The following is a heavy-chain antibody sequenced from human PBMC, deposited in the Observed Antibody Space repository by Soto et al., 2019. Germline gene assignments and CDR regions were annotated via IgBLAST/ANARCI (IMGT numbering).Heavy chain of an antibody. CDR2: IFHSGTT. J-gene: IGHJ4*02. CDR1: GYSISSGYY. V-gene: IGHV4-38-2*01. CDR3: ARLLDHSRGYYYFDY. D-gene: IGHD3-22*01. Sequence: PSETLSLTCAVSGYSISSGYYWGWIRQPPGKGLEWLGSIFHSGTTYDNPSIWRRVTISGDRSKYQFSLKLSSVTAAHTAVYYCARLLDHSRGYYYFDYWRQGSPVPVSS.